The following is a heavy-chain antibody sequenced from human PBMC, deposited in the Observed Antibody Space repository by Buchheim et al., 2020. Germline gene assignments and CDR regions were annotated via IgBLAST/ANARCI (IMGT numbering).Heavy chain of an antibody. CDR1: GFTFSGYG. CDR3: ARDVIVATIEDSRGLDY. V-gene: IGHV3-33*01. Sequence: QVQLVESGGGVVQPGRSLRLSCAASGFTFSGYGMHWVRQAPGKGLEWVAVIWYDGSNKYYADSVKGRFTISRDNSKNTLYLQMNSLRAEDTAVYYCARDVIVATIEDSRGLDYWGQGTL. J-gene: IGHJ4*02. CDR2: IWYDGSNK. D-gene: IGHD5-12*01.